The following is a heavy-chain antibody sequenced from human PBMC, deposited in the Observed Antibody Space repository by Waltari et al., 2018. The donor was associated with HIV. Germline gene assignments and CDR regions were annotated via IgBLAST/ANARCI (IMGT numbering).Heavy chain of an antibody. CDR2: ISWNSGSI. V-gene: IGHV3-9*01. J-gene: IGHJ2*01. CDR1: GFTFDDYA. Sequence: EVQLVESGGGLVQPGRSLSFSCAASGFTFDDYAMHWVRQAPGKGLEWVSGISWNSGSIGYADSVKGRFTISRDNAKNSLYLQMNSLRAEDTALYYCAKGQTLYWYFDLWGRGTLVTVSS. CDR3: AKGQTLYWYFDL.